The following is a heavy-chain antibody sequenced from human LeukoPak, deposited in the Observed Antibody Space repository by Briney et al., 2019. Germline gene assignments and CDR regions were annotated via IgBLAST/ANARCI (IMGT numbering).Heavy chain of an antibody. D-gene: IGHD6-19*01. CDR2: IKQDGSEK. Sequence: GWSLRLSCAASGLIFTSYWMTWVRQAPGKGLEWVANIKQDGSEKYYVDSVKGRFTISRDNAKNSLYLQMNSLRADDTAVYYCARVSSSGWDYYYYYYMDVWGKGTTVTVSS. J-gene: IGHJ6*03. V-gene: IGHV3-7*01. CDR3: ARVSSSGWDYYYYYYMDV. CDR1: GLIFTSYW.